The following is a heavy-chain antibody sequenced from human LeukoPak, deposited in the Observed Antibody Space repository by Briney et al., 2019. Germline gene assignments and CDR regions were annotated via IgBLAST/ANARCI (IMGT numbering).Heavy chain of an antibody. CDR1: GDSISSGNYY. J-gene: IGHJ5*02. V-gene: IGHV4-61*02. CDR3: ASGSEFCSGGSCYSDWFDP. D-gene: IGHD2-15*01. CDR2: IYTSGST. Sequence: PSETLSLTCTVSGDSISSGNYYWSWIRQPAGKGLEWIGRIYTSGSTNYNPSLKSRVTISVDTSKNQFSLKLSSVTAADTAVYYCASGSEFCSGGSCYSDWFDPWGQGTLVTVSS.